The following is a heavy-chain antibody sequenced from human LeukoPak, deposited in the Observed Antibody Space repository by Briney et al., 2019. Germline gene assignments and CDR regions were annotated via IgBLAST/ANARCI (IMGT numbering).Heavy chain of an antibody. Sequence: NPSETLSLTCTVSGGSISSSGYYWSWIRQPPGKGLEWIGEINHSGSTNYNPSLKSRVTISVHTSKNQFSLKLSSVTAADTAVYYCARLTKDDSGSYRFGKKKRGYMDVWGKGTTVTISS. D-gene: IGHD3-10*01. CDR3: ARLTKDDSGSYRFGKKKRGYMDV. CDR2: INHSGST. V-gene: IGHV4-39*07. J-gene: IGHJ6*03. CDR1: GGSISSSGYY.